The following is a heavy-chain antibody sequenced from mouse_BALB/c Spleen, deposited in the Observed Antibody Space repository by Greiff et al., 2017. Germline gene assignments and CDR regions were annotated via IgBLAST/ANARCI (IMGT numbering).Heavy chain of an antibody. CDR3: ARLWAQ. J-gene: IGHJ3*02. CDR2: IYPEDGDT. V-gene: IGHV1-80*01. Sequence: VQLQQSGAELVRPGSSVKLSCKASGSAFSRYWMNWVKQRPGQGLEWIGQIYPEDGDTNYNGKFKGNATLTADKSSSTAYMQLSSLTSEDSAVYFCARLWAQWGQGTLVTVSA. CDR1: GSAFSRYW. D-gene: IGHD1-1*02.